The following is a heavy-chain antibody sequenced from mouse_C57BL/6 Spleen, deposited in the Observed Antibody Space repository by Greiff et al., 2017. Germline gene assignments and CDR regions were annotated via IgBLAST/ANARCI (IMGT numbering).Heavy chain of an antibody. D-gene: IGHD2-5*01. CDR3: AKPTIVTPYYAMDD. CDR2: ISSGSSTI. V-gene: IGHV5-17*01. J-gene: IGHJ4*01. CDR1: GFTFSDYG. Sequence: EVKLMESGGGLVKPGGSLKLSCAASGFTFSDYGMHWVRQAPEKGLEWVAYISSGSSTIYYADTVKGRFTISRDNAKNTLFLQMTSLRSEDTAMYYCAKPTIVTPYYAMDDWGQGTSVTVSS.